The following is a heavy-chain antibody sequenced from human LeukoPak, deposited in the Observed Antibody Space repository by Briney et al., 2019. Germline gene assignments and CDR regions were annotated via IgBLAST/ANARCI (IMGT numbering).Heavy chain of an antibody. V-gene: IGHV3-7*01. CDR1: GFTFSSYF. CDR2: IKPDGTAT. Sequence: GGSLRLSCAASGFTFSSYFMNWVRQAPGQGLEWVANIKPDGTATHYVGSVKGRFTISRDNAKDSLFLQMTSLRAEDTALYYCARGLDYSFDSWGQGTLVTVSS. D-gene: IGHD3-9*01. CDR3: ARGLDYSFDS. J-gene: IGHJ4*02.